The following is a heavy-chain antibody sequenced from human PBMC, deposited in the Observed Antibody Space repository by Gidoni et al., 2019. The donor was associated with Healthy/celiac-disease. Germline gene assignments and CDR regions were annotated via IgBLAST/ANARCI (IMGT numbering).Heavy chain of an antibody. V-gene: IGHV3-30-3*01. CDR2: ISYDGSNK. D-gene: IGHD3-10*01. J-gene: IGHJ4*02. Sequence: QVQLVESGGGGVQPGRSRSLSCAASGFPFSTYARHWVRQAPAKGREWVAVISYDGSNKYYADSVKGRFTISRDNSKNTLYLQMNSLRAEDTAVYYCARDLDYGSGSYQGYWGQGTLVTVSS. CDR1: GFPFSTYA. CDR3: ARDLDYGSGSYQGY.